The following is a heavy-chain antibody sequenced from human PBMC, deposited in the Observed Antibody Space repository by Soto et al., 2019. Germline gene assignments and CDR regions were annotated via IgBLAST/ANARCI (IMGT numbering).Heavy chain of an antibody. CDR3: ASSSLYGMDV. CDR1: GGSFSGYY. CDR2: IKDGGTI. J-gene: IGHJ6*02. Sequence: SETLSLTCAVYGGSFSGYYWSWIRQPPGKGLQWIGEIKDGGTINYNPSLKGRVTISEDTSKNQFSLKVGSVTAADTAVYYCASSSLYGMDVWGQGTTVTVSS. V-gene: IGHV4-34*01.